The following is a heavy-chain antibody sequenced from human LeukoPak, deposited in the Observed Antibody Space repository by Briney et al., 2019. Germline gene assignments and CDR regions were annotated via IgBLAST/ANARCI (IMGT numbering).Heavy chain of an antibody. CDR1: GVTFSSYG. D-gene: IGHD6-6*01. CDR3: AKDATRKDPAYFDY. J-gene: IGHJ4*02. V-gene: IGHV3-30*18. Sequence: GRSLRLSCAASGVTFSSYGMHWVRQAPGKGLEWVAVIPYDGSNKYYADSVKGRFTISRDNSKNTLYLQMNSLRAEDTAVYYCAKDATRKDPAYFDYWGQGTLVTVSS. CDR2: IPYDGSNK.